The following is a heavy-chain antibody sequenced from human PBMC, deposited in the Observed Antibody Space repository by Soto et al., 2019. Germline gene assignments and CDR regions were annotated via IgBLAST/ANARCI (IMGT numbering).Heavy chain of an antibody. CDR1: GFTFSRYA. J-gene: IGHJ6*02. CDR3: AKETGYSYGFQPNALDV. CDR2: ISSRGDRT. V-gene: IGHV3-23*01. D-gene: IGHD5-18*01. Sequence: GGSLRLSCAGSGFTFSRYAMNWVRQAPGKGLEWVSIISSRGDRTSYAESVKGRFTISRDDSKNTLFLHMNSLGAEDTAVYYCAKETGYSYGFQPNALDVWGQGTTVTVS.